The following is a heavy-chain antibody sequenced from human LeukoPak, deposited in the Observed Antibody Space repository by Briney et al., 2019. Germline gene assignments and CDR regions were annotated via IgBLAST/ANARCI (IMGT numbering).Heavy chain of an antibody. CDR2: INAGNGNT. CDR1: GYTFTSYA. V-gene: IGHV1-3*01. D-gene: IGHD6-13*01. Sequence: ASVKVSCKASGYTFTSYAVHWVRQAPGQRLKWMGWINAGNGNTKYSQKFQGRVTITRDTSASTAYMELSSLRSEDTAVYYCARVGYNNNWYNFFDYWGQGTPVTVSS. CDR3: ARVGYNNNWYNFFDY. J-gene: IGHJ4*02.